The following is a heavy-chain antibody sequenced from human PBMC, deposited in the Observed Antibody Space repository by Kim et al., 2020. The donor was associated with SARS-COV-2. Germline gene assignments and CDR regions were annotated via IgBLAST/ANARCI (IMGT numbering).Heavy chain of an antibody. J-gene: IGHJ4*02. CDR2: IYYSGST. CDR3: ARVRREDYGGNSDPPPYPRFDY. Sequence: SETLSLTCTVSGVSISSYYWSWIRQPPGKRLEWIGYIYYSGSTNYNPSLKSRVTISVDTSKNQFSLKLSSVTAADTAVYYCARVRREDYGGNSDPPPYPRFDYWGQGTLVTVSS. V-gene: IGHV4-59*13. D-gene: IGHD4-17*01. CDR1: GVSISSYY.